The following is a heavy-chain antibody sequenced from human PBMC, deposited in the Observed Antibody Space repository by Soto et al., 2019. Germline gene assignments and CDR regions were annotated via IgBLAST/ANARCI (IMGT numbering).Heavy chain of an antibody. CDR2: IYYSGST. CDR3: ARGFREVGTAMVTFMGMDV. Sequence: SETLSLTCTVSGGSISSYYWSWIRQPPGKGQEWIGYIYYSGSTNYNPSLKSRVTISVDTSKNQFSLKLSSVTAADTAVYYCARGFREVGTAMVTFMGMDVWGQGTTVTVSS. CDR1: GGSISSYY. J-gene: IGHJ6*02. D-gene: IGHD5-18*01. V-gene: IGHV4-59*01.